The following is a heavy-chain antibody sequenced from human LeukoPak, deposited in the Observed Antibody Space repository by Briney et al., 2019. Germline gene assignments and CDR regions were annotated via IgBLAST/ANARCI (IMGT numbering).Heavy chain of an antibody. CDR2: ISSSSSYT. CDR3: ARLLPPIVATSHWFDP. D-gene: IGHD5-12*01. CDR1: GFTFSNYY. Sequence: KSGGSLRLSCAASGFTFSNYYMSWIRQAPGKGLEWVSYISSSSSYTNYADSVKGRFTISRDNAKNSLYLQMNRLRDEDTAVYYCARLLPPIVATSHWFDPWGQGTLVTVSS. V-gene: IGHV3-11*06. J-gene: IGHJ5*02.